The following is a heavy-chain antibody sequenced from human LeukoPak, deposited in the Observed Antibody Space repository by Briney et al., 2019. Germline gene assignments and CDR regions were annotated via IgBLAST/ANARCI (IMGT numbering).Heavy chain of an antibody. J-gene: IGHJ4*02. CDR1: GYTFXXYG. D-gene: IGHD3-22*01. CDR3: ARSGRITMIVVVTTSFDY. V-gene: IGHV1-18*01. CDR2: ISAYNGNT. Sequence: SXXAXGYTFXXYGISXVRQAPGQGLEWMGWISAYNGNTNYAQKLQGRVTMTTDTSTSTAYMELRSLRSDDTAVYYCARSGRITMIVVVTTSFDYWGQGTLVTVSS.